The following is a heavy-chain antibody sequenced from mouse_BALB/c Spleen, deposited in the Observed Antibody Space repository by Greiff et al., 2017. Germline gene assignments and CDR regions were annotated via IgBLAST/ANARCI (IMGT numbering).Heavy chain of an antibody. CDR1: GYSITSGYY. CDR3: ARGTTGFDY. Sequence: DVKLQESGPGLVKPSQSLSLTCSVTGYSITSGYYWNWIRQFPGNKLEWMGYISYDGSNNYNPSLKNRISITRDTSKNQFFLKLNSVTTEDTATYYCARGTTGFDYWGQGTTLTVSS. D-gene: IGHD1-1*01. J-gene: IGHJ2*01. V-gene: IGHV3-6*02. CDR2: ISYDGSN.